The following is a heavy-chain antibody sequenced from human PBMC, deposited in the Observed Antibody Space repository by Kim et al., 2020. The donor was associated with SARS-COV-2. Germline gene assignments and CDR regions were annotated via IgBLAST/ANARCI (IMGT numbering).Heavy chain of an antibody. CDR1: GGSVSSGSHY. CDR2: IYSSGST. J-gene: IGHJ6*02. V-gene: IGHV4-61*01. Sequence: SETLSLTCTVSGGSVSSGSHYWNWIRQSPGKGLEWIGYIYSSGSTNYNPSLKSRVTISGDTSKNQFSLKLTSVTAADTAVYYCARGLQWYYGMGVWGQGTAVTVSS. D-gene: IGHD4-4*01. CDR3: ARGLQWYYGMGV.